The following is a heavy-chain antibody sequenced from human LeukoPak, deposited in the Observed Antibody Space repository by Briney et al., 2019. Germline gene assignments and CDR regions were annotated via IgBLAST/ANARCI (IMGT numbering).Heavy chain of an antibody. Sequence: GGSLRLSCAASGFTFSDYSMNWVRQAPGMGLEWVSSISSESTYILYADSVKGRFTISRDNAKNTLYLQMNSLRAEDTAVYYCARDWYPVVVVAATTAFDIWGQGTMVTVSS. V-gene: IGHV3-21*01. CDR1: GFTFSDYS. J-gene: IGHJ3*02. CDR3: ARDWYPVVVVAATTAFDI. D-gene: IGHD2-15*01. CDR2: ISSESTYI.